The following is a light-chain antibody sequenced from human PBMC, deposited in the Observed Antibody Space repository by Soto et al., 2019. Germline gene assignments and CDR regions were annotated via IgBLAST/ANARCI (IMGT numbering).Light chain of an antibody. CDR3: ATWDVSLSAWV. J-gene: IGLJ3*02. CDR2: NNN. CDR1: SSNIETNT. V-gene: IGLV1-44*01. Sequence: QSVLTQPPSASGTPGQRVTISCSGSSSNIETNTVDWYQHLPGTAPKVLIFNNNQRPSGVPDRFSGSKSGTSASLAISGLQSEDEADYYCATWDVSLSAWVFGGGTKLTVL.